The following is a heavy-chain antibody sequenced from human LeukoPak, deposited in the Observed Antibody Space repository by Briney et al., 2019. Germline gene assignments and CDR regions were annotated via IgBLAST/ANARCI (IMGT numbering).Heavy chain of an antibody. CDR1: GFTSSSYS. CDR3: ARVVPYYYGSGSSMGFDY. D-gene: IGHD3-10*01. J-gene: IGHJ4*02. Sequence: GGSLRLSCAASGFTSSSYSMNWVRQAPGKGLEWVSSISSSSSYIYYADSVKGRFTISRDNAKNSLYLQMNSLRAEDTAVYYCARVVPYYYGSGSSMGFDYWGQGTLVTVSS. V-gene: IGHV3-21*01. CDR2: ISSSSSYI.